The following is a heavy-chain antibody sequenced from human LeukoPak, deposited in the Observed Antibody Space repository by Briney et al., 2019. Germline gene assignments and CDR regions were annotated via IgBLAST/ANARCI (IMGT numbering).Heavy chain of an antibody. J-gene: IGHJ6*02. D-gene: IGHD6-13*01. CDR1: GYSFTSYW. CDR2: IYPGDSDT. Sequence: GESLKISCKGSGYSFTSYWIGWVRQMPGRGLEWMGIIYPGDSDTRYSPSFQGQVTISADKSISTAYLQWSSLKASDTAMYYCARAAADFSYYYGMDVWGQGTTVTVSS. CDR3: ARAAADFSYYYGMDV. V-gene: IGHV5-51*01.